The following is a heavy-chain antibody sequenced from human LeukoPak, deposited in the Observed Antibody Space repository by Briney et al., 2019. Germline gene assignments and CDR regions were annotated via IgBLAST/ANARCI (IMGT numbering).Heavy chain of an antibody. CDR1: GFTFSSYW. J-gene: IGHJ4*02. D-gene: IGHD6-13*01. CDR3: ARERSSSWYYY. Sequence: GGSLRLSCAASGFTFSSYWMSWVRQAPGKGLEWVANVKQDGSEKYYVDSVKGRFTISRDNAKNSLYLQMNSLRAEDTAVYYCARERSSSWYYYWGQGTLVTVSS. CDR2: VKQDGSEK. V-gene: IGHV3-7*01.